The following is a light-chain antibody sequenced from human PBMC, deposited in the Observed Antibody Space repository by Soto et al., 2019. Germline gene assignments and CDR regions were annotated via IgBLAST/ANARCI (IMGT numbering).Light chain of an antibody. CDR1: SSDVGGYNY. CDR2: EVS. V-gene: IGLV2-8*01. CDR3: SSSAGSTGV. Sequence: QSALTQPPSASGSPGQSVTISCTGTSSDVGGYNYVSWYQQHPGKAPKLMIYEVSKRPSGVPDRFSGSKSGNTASLTVSGLQAEDEAHYYCSSSAGSTGVFGGGTKLTVL. J-gene: IGLJ3*02.